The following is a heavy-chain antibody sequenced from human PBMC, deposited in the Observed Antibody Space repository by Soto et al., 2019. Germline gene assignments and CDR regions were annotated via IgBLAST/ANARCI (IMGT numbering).Heavy chain of an antibody. V-gene: IGHV3-33*01. Sequence: GGSLRLSCIVSGFTFTNYVLHSVRQAPRRGLEWVALIWSDGSNKYYADSVKGRFTISRDNSKNTLYLQMNSLRAEDTAVYDCARGARDFDYWGQGTLATVSS. CDR3: ARGARDFDY. J-gene: IGHJ4*02. CDR2: IWSDGSNK. D-gene: IGHD3-16*01. CDR1: GFTFTNYV.